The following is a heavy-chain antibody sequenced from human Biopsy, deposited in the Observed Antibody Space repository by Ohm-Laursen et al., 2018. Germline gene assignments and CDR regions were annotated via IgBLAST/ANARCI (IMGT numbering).Heavy chain of an antibody. J-gene: IGHJ6*02. D-gene: IGHD2-2*01. CDR1: GGSLSSYY. V-gene: IGHV4-4*07. Sequence: SETLSLTCTVSGGSLSSYYWSWIRQPAGKGLEWIGRIYSSGSTNYNPSLKSRVTLSMDTSKRQFSLKLSFVTAADTAVYFCARDVKRYCSGTSCYSGYFGMDVWGQGTTVTVS. CDR2: IYSSGST. CDR3: ARDVKRYCSGTSCYSGYFGMDV.